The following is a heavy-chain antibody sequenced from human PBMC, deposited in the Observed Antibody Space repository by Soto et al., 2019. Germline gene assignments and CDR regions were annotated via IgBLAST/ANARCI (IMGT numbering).Heavy chain of an antibody. D-gene: IGHD6-19*01. CDR1: GFTFSSHV. CDR2: ASARNTNT. J-gene: IGHJ5*02. Sequence: EVPLLESGGGLAQPGGSLRLSCAASGFTFSSHVMSWVRQAPGKGLEWVSAASARNTNTYYADSVRGRFTITRDNSKSRVYLKLDSLRGEDTAVYHCARDVTSHGPRGYSSAWYGWFHPWGQGTRVVVSS. CDR3: ARDVTSHGPRGYSSAWYGWFHP. V-gene: IGHV3-23*01.